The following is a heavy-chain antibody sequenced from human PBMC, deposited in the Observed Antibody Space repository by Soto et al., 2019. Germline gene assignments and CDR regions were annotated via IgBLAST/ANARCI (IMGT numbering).Heavy chain of an antibody. Sequence: SETLSLTCAVYGGSFSGYYWSWIRQPPGKGLEWIGYIYYSGSTYYNPSLKSRVTISVDTSKNQFSLKLSSVTAADTAVYYCARGYYYDSSGYLDASYFDYWGQGTLVTVSS. D-gene: IGHD3-22*01. J-gene: IGHJ4*02. CDR3: ARGYYYDSSGYLDASYFDY. CDR2: IYYSGST. V-gene: IGHV4-34*09. CDR1: GGSFSGYY.